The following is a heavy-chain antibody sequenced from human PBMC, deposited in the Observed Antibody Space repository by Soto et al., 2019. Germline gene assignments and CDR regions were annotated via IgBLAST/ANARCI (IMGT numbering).Heavy chain of an antibody. CDR1: GFSLSTSGVG. CDR2: IYWDDDK. J-gene: IGHJ4*02. D-gene: IGHD4-17*01. Sequence: QITLKESGPPLVKPTQTLTLTCTFSGFSLSTSGVGVGWIRQPPGKALEWLALIYWDDDKRYSPSLKSRLTITKDTSKNQVVLTMTNMDPVDTATYYCAHRRVYGDYGVDYFDYWGQGTLVTVSS. V-gene: IGHV2-5*02. CDR3: AHRRVYGDYGVDYFDY.